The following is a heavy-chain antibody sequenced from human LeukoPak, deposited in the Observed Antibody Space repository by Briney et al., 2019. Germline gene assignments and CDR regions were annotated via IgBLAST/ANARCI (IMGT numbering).Heavy chain of an antibody. J-gene: IGHJ5*02. D-gene: IGHD6-13*01. V-gene: IGHV3-53*05. CDR3: ARESASDSSSWYRRLDP. CDR1: GFTVSSNY. CDR2: IYSGGST. Sequence: GGSLRLSCAASGFTVSSNYMSWVRQAPGKGLEWVSVIYSGGSTYYADSVKGRFTISRDNSKNTLYLQMNSLRAEDTAVYYCARESASDSSSWYRRLDPWGQGTLVTVSS.